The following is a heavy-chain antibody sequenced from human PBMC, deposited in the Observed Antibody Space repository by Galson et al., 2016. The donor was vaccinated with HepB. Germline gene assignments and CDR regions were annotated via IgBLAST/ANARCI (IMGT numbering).Heavy chain of an antibody. CDR3: ARDNSHCGRTSCIPTYRYFDL. CDR2: ISSNGDFI. D-gene: IGHD2-2*01. CDR1: GISFSTFS. Sequence: SLRLSCAASGISFSTFSMNWVRRAPGQGLEWLSSISSNGDFINYADSVKGRFTISRDNADNSLFLHMSSLRAEDTAIYYCARDNSHCGRTSCIPTYRYFDLWGRGTLVTVSS. V-gene: IGHV3-21*01. J-gene: IGHJ2*01.